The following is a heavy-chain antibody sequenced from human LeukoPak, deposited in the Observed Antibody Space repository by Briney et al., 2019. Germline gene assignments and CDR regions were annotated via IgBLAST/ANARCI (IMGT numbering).Heavy chain of an antibody. Sequence: GGSLRLSCAASGFTFSSYSMNCVGEAPGKGLEGVSYIISSSSTIYYADSVKGRFTISRDNAKNSLYLQMNSLRAEDTAVYYCASEEGQQLVGYYYYYMDVWGKGTTVTVSS. J-gene: IGHJ6*03. D-gene: IGHD6-13*01. CDR3: ASEEGQQLVGYYYYYMDV. V-gene: IGHV3-48*01. CDR1: GFTFSSYS. CDR2: IISSSSTI.